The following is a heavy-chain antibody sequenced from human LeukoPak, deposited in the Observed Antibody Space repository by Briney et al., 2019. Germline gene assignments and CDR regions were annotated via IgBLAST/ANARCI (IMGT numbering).Heavy chain of an antibody. D-gene: IGHD1-26*01. V-gene: IGHV3-64*01. CDR1: GFTFCSYA. Sequence: GALRLSCAASGFTFCSYAMHWVRQAPGKGLEYVSAISSNGGSTYYANSVKGRFTISRDNSKNTLYLQMGSLRAEDMAVYYCARESGSYFETLDYWGQGTLVTVSS. CDR2: ISSNGGST. J-gene: IGHJ4*02. CDR3: ARESGSYFETLDY.